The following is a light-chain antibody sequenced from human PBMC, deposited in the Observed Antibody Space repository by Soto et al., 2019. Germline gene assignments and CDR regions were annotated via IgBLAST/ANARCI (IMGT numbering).Light chain of an antibody. Sequence: QAVVTQESSLSVSPGGTVTLTCGLTSGSVSITSYPSWFQKTPGQAPRTLIYSTNTRSSGVPDRFSGSILGSKAALTITGAQADDESHYYCALYMGSGIMVFGGGTKLTVL. CDR2: STN. CDR3: ALYMGSGIMV. V-gene: IGLV8-61*01. J-gene: IGLJ3*02. CDR1: SGSVSITSY.